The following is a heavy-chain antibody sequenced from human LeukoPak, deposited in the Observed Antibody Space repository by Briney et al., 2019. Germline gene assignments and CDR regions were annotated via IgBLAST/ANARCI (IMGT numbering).Heavy chain of an antibody. CDR2: INQGGSEK. CDR3: ARELCPPGD. D-gene: IGHD2-21*01. Sequence: GGSLRLSCAASGFAFSSYWMSCVRQAPGKGLEWVANINQGGSEKFYVASVKGRFTISRDNAKNLLDLQMNSLRDEDTAVYYCARELCPPGDWGQGTLVTVSS. V-gene: IGHV3-7*04. J-gene: IGHJ4*02. CDR1: GFAFSSYW.